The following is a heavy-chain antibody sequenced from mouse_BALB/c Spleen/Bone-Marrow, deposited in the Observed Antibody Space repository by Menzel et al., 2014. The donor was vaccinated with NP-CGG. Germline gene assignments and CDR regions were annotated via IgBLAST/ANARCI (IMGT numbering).Heavy chain of an antibody. V-gene: IGHV1-54*01. J-gene: IGHJ3*01. D-gene: IGHD2-4*01. CDR2: INPGSGGA. CDR1: GYAFTNYW. CDR3: ARDGRITTEGFAY. Sequence: VQLQQSGAGLVRPGTSVKVSCKASGYAFTNYWIEWVKQRPGQGLEWIGVINPGSGGANYNEKFKGKATLTADKSSSTAYMQLYGLTSDDSAVYFCARDGRITTEGFAYWGQGTLVTVSA.